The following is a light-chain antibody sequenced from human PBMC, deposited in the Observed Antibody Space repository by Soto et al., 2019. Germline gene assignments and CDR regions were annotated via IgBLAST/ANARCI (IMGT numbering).Light chain of an antibody. CDR2: GAS. CDR3: QQYET. Sequence: EIVLTQSPGTLSLSPGERATLSCRASQSISSSYLAWYQQKPGQAPRLLIFGASSRATGIPDRFSGSGSGTAFTLTISRLEPEDFATYYCQQYETFGQGTKVEF. J-gene: IGKJ1*01. CDR1: QSISSSY. V-gene: IGKV3-20*01.